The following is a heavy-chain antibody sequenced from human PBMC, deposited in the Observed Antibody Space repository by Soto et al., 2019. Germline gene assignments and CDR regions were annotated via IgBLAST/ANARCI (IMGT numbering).Heavy chain of an antibody. D-gene: IGHD4-17*01. V-gene: IGHV3-74*01. CDR2: ISSGGSDA. CDR1: GFSFSTSW. CDR3: AKVPLRPYYFDY. J-gene: IGHJ4*02. Sequence: GGSLRLSCAASGFSFSTSWMHWVRQVPGKGLLWVSRISSGGSDASYADAVRGRFTISRDNAKNTLFLQMTSLRAEDTALYYCAKVPLRPYYFDYWGPGTMVTVSS.